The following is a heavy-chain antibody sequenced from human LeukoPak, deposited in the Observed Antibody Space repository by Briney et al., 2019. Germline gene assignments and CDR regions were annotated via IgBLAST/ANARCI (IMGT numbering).Heavy chain of an antibody. J-gene: IGHJ4*02. V-gene: IGHV1-24*01. Sequence: ASVKVYCKVSGYTLTELSMHWVRQAPGKGLEWMGGFDPEDGETIYAQKFQGRVTMTEDTSTDTAYMELSSLRSEDTAVYYCATISSSGWYFDYWGQGTLVTVSS. CDR2: FDPEDGET. CDR3: ATISSSGWYFDY. CDR1: GYTLTELS. D-gene: IGHD6-19*01.